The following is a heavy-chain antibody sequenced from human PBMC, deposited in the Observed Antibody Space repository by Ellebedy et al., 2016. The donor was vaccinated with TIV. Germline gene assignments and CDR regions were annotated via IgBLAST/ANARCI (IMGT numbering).Heavy chain of an antibody. CDR2: ISAYNGNT. V-gene: IGHV1-18*01. CDR3: AREFSALWFGESLSGMDV. J-gene: IGHJ6*02. D-gene: IGHD3-10*01. CDR1: GYTFTSYG. Sequence: ASVKVSCKASGYTFTSYGISWVRQAPGQGLEWMGWISAYNGNTNYAQKLQGRVTMTTDTSTSTAYMELNSLRSEDTAVYYCAREFSALWFGESLSGMDVWGQGTTVTVSS.